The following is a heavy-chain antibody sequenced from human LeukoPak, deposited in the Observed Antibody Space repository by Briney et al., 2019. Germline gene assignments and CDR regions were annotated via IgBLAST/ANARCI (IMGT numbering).Heavy chain of an antibody. J-gene: IGHJ4*02. Sequence: SETLSLTCTVSGGSISSYYWSWIRQPPGKGLEWIGYIYYSGSTNYNPSLKSRVTKSVDTSKNQFSLKLSSVTAADTAVYYCARFSGSYYGHDYWGQGTLVTVSS. CDR2: IYYSGST. CDR1: GGSISSYY. D-gene: IGHD1-26*01. V-gene: IGHV4-59*01. CDR3: ARFSGSYYGHDY.